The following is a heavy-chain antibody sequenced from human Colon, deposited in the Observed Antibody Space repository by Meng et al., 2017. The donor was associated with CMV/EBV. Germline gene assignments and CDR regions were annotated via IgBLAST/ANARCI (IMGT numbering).Heavy chain of an antibody. CDR3: ARDTSDFWGFFEY. J-gene: IGHJ4*02. CDR2: ISYDGSNI. D-gene: IGHD3-3*01. CDR1: GFTFSSYV. Sequence: CEASGFTFSSYVMHWVRQAPGKGLEWVAVISYDGSNIHYADSVKGRFIISRDNFKNTLYLQLNSLRAEDTAVYYCARDTSDFWGFFEYWGQGTLVTVSS. V-gene: IGHV3-30*04.